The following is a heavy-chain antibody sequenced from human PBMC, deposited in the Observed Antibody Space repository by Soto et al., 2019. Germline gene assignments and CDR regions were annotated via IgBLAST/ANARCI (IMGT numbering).Heavy chain of an antibody. Sequence: GSLRLSCSASGFTFSMFSMHWVRQAPGKGLEYVSGISSNGDSTYYADSVKGRFTISRDNSKNALYLQMSSLRAVDTAVYYCVHPRSTVQIPPTWGQGTLVTVSS. CDR2: ISSNGDST. CDR1: GFTFSMFS. V-gene: IGHV3-64D*06. D-gene: IGHD4-17*01. J-gene: IGHJ5*02. CDR3: VHPRSTVQIPPT.